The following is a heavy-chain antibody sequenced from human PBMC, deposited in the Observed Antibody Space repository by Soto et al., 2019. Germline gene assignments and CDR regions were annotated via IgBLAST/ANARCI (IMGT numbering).Heavy chain of an antibody. D-gene: IGHD5-18*01. CDR2: IYYSGST. Sequence: QVQLQESGPGLVKPSQTLSLTCTVSGGSISSGGYYWSWIRQHPGKGLEWIGYIYYSGSTYYNPSLKSRVTISVDTSKNQFSLKLSSVTAADTAVYYCASPVDTAMVNWWYFDLWGRGTLVTVSS. J-gene: IGHJ2*01. V-gene: IGHV4-31*03. CDR1: GGSISSGGYY. CDR3: ASPVDTAMVNWWYFDL.